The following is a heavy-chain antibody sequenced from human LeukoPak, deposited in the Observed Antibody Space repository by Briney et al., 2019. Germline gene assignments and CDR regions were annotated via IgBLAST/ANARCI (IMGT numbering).Heavy chain of an antibody. J-gene: IGHJ6*04. CDR2: ISSSSSYI. CDR3: ASQTMVRGVPPTHYYYYGMDV. Sequence: PGGSLTLSCAASGFTFSSYSMNWVRQAPGKGLEWVSSISSSSSYIYYADSLKGRFTISRDNAKNSLYLQMNSLRAEDTAVYYCASQTMVRGVPPTHYYYYGMDVWGKGTAVTVSS. CDR1: GFTFSSYS. V-gene: IGHV3-21*01. D-gene: IGHD3-10*01.